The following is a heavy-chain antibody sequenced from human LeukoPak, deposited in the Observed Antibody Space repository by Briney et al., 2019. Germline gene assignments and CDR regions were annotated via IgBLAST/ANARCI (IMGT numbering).Heavy chain of an antibody. J-gene: IGHJ4*02. CDR3: ARVPDYGDLREFDY. Sequence: GGSLRLSCAASGFTFSSYSMTWVRQAPGKGLEWVSYISSSSSTIYYADSVKGRFTISRDNAKNSLYLQMNSLRAEDTAVYYCARVPDYGDLREFDYWGQGTLVTVSS. CDR1: GFTFSSYS. D-gene: IGHD4-17*01. V-gene: IGHV3-48*01. CDR2: ISSSSSTI.